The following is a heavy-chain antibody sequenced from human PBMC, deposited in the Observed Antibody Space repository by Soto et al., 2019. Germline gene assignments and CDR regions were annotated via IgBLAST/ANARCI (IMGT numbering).Heavy chain of an antibody. D-gene: IGHD2-21*02. CDR2: IYYSGST. CDR1: GGSISSGGYS. Sequence: SETLSLTCTVSGGSISSGGYSWSWIRQHPGKGLEWIGYIYYSGSTYYNPSLKSRVTISVDTSKNQFSLKLTSVTAADTAVYYCARWASISAYCGGDCYSFDYWGQGTLVTVS. J-gene: IGHJ4*02. V-gene: IGHV4-31*03. CDR3: ARWASISAYCGGDCYSFDY.